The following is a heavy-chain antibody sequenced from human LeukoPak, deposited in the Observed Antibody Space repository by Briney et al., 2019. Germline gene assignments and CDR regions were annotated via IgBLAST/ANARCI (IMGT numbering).Heavy chain of an antibody. V-gene: IGHV1-46*01. CDR1: GYTFTNYY. Sequence: ASVKVSCKASGYTFTNYYMHWVRQAPGQGLEGMGVIIPSGGRTGYAQKLQGRVTMTTDTSTSTAYMELRSLRSDDTAVYYCARPKRAAADAFDIWGQGTMVTVSS. J-gene: IGHJ3*02. CDR2: IIPSGGRT. CDR3: ARPKRAAADAFDI. D-gene: IGHD6-13*01.